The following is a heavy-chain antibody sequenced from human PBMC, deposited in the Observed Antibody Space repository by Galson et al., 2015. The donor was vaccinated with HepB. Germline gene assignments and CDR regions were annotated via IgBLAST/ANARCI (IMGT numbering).Heavy chain of an antibody. CDR3: TKELANAFEI. D-gene: IGHD1-1*01. J-gene: IGHJ3*02. Sequence: SLRLSCAASGFTFSGYTMSWVRQAPGKGLEWVSSISSGSSYIHDADSVKGRFTISRDNAKNSLYLQLNSLRAEDTALYYCTKELANAFEIWGQGTMVSVSS. CDR2: ISSGSSYI. V-gene: IGHV3-21*01. CDR1: GFTFSGYT.